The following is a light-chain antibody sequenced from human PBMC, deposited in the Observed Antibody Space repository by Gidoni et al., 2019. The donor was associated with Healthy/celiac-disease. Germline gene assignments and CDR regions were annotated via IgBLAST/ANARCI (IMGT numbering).Light chain of an antibody. V-gene: IGKV3-20*01. CDR2: GAS. CDR1: QSVSSSY. Sequence: IVLTQSPGTLSLSPGARATLSCRASQSVSSSYLAWYQQKPGQAPRLLIYGASSRATGIPDRFSGSGSGTDFTLTISRLEPEDFAVYYCQQYGSSGTFGGGTKVEIK. J-gene: IGKJ4*01. CDR3: QQYGSSGT.